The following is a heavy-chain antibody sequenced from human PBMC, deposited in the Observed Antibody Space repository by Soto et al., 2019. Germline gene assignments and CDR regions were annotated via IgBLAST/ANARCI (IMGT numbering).Heavy chain of an antibody. CDR3: ARDRYYGMDV. V-gene: IGHV3-74*01. J-gene: IGHJ6*02. Sequence: EVQLVESGGGLVQPGGSLRLSCVASGFTFSNYWMYWVRQAPGKGLVWVSGINSAGSGTSYADSVKGRFTISRDNAKNTVYLQMNSLRAEDTAVYYCARDRYYGMDVWGQGTTVTVSS. CDR1: GFTFSNYW. CDR2: INSAGSGT.